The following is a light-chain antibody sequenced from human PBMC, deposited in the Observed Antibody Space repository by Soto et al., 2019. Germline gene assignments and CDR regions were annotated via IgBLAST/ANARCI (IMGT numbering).Light chain of an antibody. V-gene: IGKV1-33*01. CDR2: GAS. CDR1: QYVGNY. Sequence: IRLTQSPTSLIASVGDRVTITCQASQYVGNYLNWYQQKPGEPPRLLISGASNLEPGVPDRFSGSGSGADFTFIISDLQPEDVATYFCEQYDNIILSFGGGTKVEI. J-gene: IGKJ4*01. CDR3: EQYDNIILS.